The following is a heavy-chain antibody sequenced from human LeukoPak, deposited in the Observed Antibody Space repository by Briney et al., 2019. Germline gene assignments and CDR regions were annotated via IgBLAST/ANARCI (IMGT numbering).Heavy chain of an antibody. Sequence: SETLSLTCTGSGGSISNYYWSWLRQPAGKGLEWIGRIYTSGSTNYNPSLESRVTISVDTSKNQFSLKLTSVTAADTAVYYCAREYCSSSSCFHYSYYYFMDVWGKGTKVTVSS. CDR3: AREYCSSSSCFHYSYYYFMDV. J-gene: IGHJ6*04. V-gene: IGHV4-4*07. CDR1: GGSISNYY. CDR2: IYTSGST. D-gene: IGHD2-2*01.